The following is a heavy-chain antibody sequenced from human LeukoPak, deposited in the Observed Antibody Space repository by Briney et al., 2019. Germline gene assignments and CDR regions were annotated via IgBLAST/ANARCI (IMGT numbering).Heavy chain of an antibody. V-gene: IGHV4-61*02. J-gene: IGHJ3*02. CDR1: GGSISSGSYY. Sequence: PSQTLSLTCTVSGGSISSGSYYWSWIRQPAGKGLEWIGRIYTSGSTNYNPSLKSRVTISVDTSKNQFSLKLSSVTAADTAVYYCARVLAAAGTVYSFDIWGQGTMVTVSS. CDR3: ARVLAAAGTVYSFDI. CDR2: IYTSGST. D-gene: IGHD6-13*01.